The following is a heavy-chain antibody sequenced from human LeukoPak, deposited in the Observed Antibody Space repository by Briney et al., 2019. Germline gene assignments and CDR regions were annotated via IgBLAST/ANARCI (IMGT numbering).Heavy chain of an antibody. J-gene: IGHJ4*02. Sequence: GGSLRLSCAASGFTVSSNYMSRVRQAPGKGLEWVSVIYSGGSAYYADSVKGRFTISRDNSKSTLYLQMNNLRAEDTAVYYCARDDRAAAGTDYWGQGTLVTVSS. CDR2: IYSGGSA. V-gene: IGHV3-53*01. D-gene: IGHD6-25*01. CDR1: GFTVSSNY. CDR3: ARDDRAAAGTDY.